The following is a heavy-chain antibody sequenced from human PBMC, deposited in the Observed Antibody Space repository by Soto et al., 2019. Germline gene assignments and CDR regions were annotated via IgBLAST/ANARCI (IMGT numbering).Heavy chain of an antibody. Sequence: EVQLVDSGGGLVQPGGSLRLSCAASGFIFSNYVMSWVRQAPGKGLEWVSSISDSAGTSYYADSVKGRFTISRDNSKNTLYLQMISLRAEDTAIYYCAKRPRALLTFDYWGQGTLVTVSS. D-gene: IGHD1-26*01. CDR3: AKRPRALLTFDY. V-gene: IGHV3-23*04. CDR2: ISDSAGTS. CDR1: GFIFSNYV. J-gene: IGHJ4*02.